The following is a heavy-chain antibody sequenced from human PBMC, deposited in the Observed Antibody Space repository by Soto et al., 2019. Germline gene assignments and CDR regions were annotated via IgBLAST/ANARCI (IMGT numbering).Heavy chain of an antibody. J-gene: IGHJ6*02. D-gene: IGHD3-9*01. CDR1: GGSFSGYY. Sequence: SETLPLTCSVYGGSFSGYYWSWIRQPPGKGLEWIGEINHSGSTNYNPSLKSRVTISVDTSKNQFSLKLSSVTAADTAVYYCARYFDWYYYYYGMDVWGQGTTVTVSS. CDR3: ARYFDWYYYYYGMDV. CDR2: INHSGST. V-gene: IGHV4-34*01.